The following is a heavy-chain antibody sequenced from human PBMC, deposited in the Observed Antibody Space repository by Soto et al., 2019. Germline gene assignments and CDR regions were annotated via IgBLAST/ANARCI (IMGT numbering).Heavy chain of an antibody. D-gene: IGHD6-13*01. CDR1: GGTFSSYA. CDR3: AIRIEAAGKVYGY. Sequence: QVQLVQSGAEVKKPGSSVKVSCKASGGTFSSYAISWVRQAPGQGLEWMGGIIPIFGTANYAQKLQGRVTITAAESTSTAYMELSSLRFEDTAVYYCAIRIEAAGKVYGYWGQGTLVTVSS. V-gene: IGHV1-69*12. J-gene: IGHJ4*02. CDR2: IIPIFGTA.